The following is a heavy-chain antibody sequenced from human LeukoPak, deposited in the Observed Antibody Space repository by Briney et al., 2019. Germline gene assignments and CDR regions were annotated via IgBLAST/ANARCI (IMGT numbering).Heavy chain of an antibody. V-gene: IGHV3-9*01. Sequence: PGGSLRLSCTASGFTFDDYAMHWVRQLPGKGLEWVSGITWNSGDIDYADSVKGRFTISRDNAKNSLYLQMNSLRPDDTAFYYCVKDIRGWGSTTGWLYFDYWGQGILVTASS. CDR1: GFTFDDYA. D-gene: IGHD5/OR15-5a*01. CDR2: ITWNSGDI. CDR3: VKDIRGWGSTTGWLYFDY. J-gene: IGHJ4*02.